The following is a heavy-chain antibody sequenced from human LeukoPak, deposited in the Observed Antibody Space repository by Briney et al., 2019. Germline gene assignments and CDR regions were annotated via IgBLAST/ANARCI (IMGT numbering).Heavy chain of an antibody. J-gene: IGHJ6*03. CDR1: TFTFTTYS. CDR2: ISSTSSYI. V-gene: IGHV3-21*01. D-gene: IGHD5-12*01. CDR3: ATGYSASKRSYFYYMDV. Sequence: PGGSLRLSCAASTFTFTTYSMIWVRQAPGKGLEWVSSISSTSSYIYYADSVRGRFTISRDNAKNSLYLQMNSLRAEDTAVYYCATGYSASKRSYFYYMDVWGKGTTVTVSS.